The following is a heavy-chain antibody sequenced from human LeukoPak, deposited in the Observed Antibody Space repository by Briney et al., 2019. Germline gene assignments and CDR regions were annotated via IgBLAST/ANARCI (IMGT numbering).Heavy chain of an antibody. J-gene: IGHJ4*02. V-gene: IGHV4-39*01. Sequence: SETLSLTCTVSGGSITSGSYYWGWIRQPPGKGLEWIGSIYYSGSTYYNPPLKSRVTISVDTSKNQFSLKLSSVTAADTAVYYCARGYANQKPRRTRDTAQYYFDYWGQGTLVTVSS. CDR1: GGSITSGSYY. D-gene: IGHD2-2*01. CDR3: ARGYANQKPRRTRDTAQYYFDY. CDR2: IYYSGST.